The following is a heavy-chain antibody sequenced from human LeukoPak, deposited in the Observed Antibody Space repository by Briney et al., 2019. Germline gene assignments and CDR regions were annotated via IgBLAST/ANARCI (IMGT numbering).Heavy chain of an antibody. D-gene: IGHD3-10*01. CDR2: IYTSGST. J-gene: IGHJ4*02. CDR3: ARERHYYGSGTDSSRPDY. CDR1: GGSFSGYY. V-gene: IGHV4-59*10. Sequence: ASETLSLTCAVYGGSFSGYYWSRIRQPAGKGLEWIGRIYTSGSTNYNPSLKSRVTMSVDTSKNQFSLKLSSVTAADTAVYYCARERHYYGSGTDSSRPDYWGQGTLVTVSS.